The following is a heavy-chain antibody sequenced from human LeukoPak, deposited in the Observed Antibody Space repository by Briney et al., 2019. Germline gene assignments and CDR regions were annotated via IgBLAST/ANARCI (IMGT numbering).Heavy chain of an antibody. D-gene: IGHD3-10*01. Sequence: PGGSLRLSCAASGFTFSSYGMHWVRQAPGKGLEWVAVIWYDGSNKYYADSVKGRFTISRDNSKNTLYLQMNSLRAEDTAVYYCARDITMVRGVIDYWGQGTLVTVSS. CDR1: GFTFSSYG. V-gene: IGHV3-33*01. J-gene: IGHJ4*02. CDR2: IWYDGSNK. CDR3: ARDITMVRGVIDY.